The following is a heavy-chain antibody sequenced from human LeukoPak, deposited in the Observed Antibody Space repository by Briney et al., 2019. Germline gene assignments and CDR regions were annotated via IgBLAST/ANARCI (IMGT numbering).Heavy chain of an antibody. CDR2: IYYSGST. V-gene: IGHV4-59*08. CDR1: GGSISSYY. Sequence: PSETLSLTCTVSGGSISSYYWSWIRQPPGRGLEWIGYIYYSGSTNYNPSLKSRVTISVDTSKNQFSLKLSSVTAADTAVYYCARLMTAVSSFEYWGQGILVTVSS. D-gene: IGHD4-17*01. CDR3: ARLMTAVSSFEY. J-gene: IGHJ4*02.